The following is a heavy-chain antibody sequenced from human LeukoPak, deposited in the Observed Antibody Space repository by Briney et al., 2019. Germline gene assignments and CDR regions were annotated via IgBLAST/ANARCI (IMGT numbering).Heavy chain of an antibody. J-gene: IGHJ4*02. D-gene: IGHD3-3*01. CDR3: AKGTYYDFWSGYYSHLDY. V-gene: IGHV3-23*01. Sequence: GGSLRLCCAASGFTFSGYAMSCVRQAPGKGLEWVSAISGSGGSTYYADSVKGRFTISRDKSKNTLYLQMNSLRAEDTAVYYCAKGTYYDFWSGYYSHLDYWGQGTLVTVSS. CDR2: ISGSGGST. CDR1: GFTFSGYA.